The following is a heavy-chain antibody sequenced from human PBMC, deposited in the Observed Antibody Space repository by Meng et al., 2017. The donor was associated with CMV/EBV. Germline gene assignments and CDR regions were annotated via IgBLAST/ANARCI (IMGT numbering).Heavy chain of an antibody. Sequence: GGSLRLSCAASGFTFSSYEMNWVRQAPGKGLEWVSYISSSGSTIYYADSVKGRFTISRDNAKNSLYLQMNSLRAEDTAVYYCVSFHRGEIYYGMDVWGQGTTVTVSS. CDR1: GFTFSSYE. D-gene: IGHD3-16*01. V-gene: IGHV3-48*03. J-gene: IGHJ6*02. CDR2: ISSSGSTI. CDR3: VSFHRGEIYYGMDV.